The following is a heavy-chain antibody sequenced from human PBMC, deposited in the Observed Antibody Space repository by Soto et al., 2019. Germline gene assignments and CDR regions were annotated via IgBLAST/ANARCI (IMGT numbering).Heavy chain of an antibody. CDR1: GDAISNYY. J-gene: IGHJ4*02. CDR2: VHDSGST. V-gene: IGHV4-59*01. CDR3: ARDGSSGWYDY. D-gene: IGHD6-19*01. Sequence: PSETLSLTCSVSGDAISNYYWSWIRQTPGKGLEWIGCVHDSGSTDYNPSLKGRVTMSLHTSKNQFSLKLSSVTAADTAVYYCARDGSSGWYDYWGQGTLVTVSS.